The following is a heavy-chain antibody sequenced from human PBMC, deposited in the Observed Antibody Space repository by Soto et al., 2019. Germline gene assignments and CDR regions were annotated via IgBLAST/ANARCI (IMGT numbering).Heavy chain of an antibody. J-gene: IGHJ4*02. V-gene: IGHV3-30*18. CDR2: ISYDGSNK. CDR3: AKDGYSSSFDY. Sequence: QVQLVESGGGVVQPGRSLRLSCAASGFTFSSYGMHWVRQAPGKGLEWVAVISYDGSNKYYADSVKGRFTISRDNSKNTLYLQMNSLRAADTAVYYCAKDGYSSSFDYWGQGTLVTVSS. CDR1: GFTFSSYG. D-gene: IGHD6-13*01.